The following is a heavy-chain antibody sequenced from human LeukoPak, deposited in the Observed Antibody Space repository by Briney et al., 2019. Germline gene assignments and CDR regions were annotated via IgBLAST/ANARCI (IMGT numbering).Heavy chain of an antibody. D-gene: IGHD4-17*01. J-gene: IGHJ4*02. Sequence: GGSLRLSCAASGFTFSSYWMHWVRQAPGKGLVWVSRINSDGINTSYADSVKGRFTISRDNAKNTLNLQMNSLRAEDTAVYYCAKEIWPTVTTPGWTYFDYWGQGALVTVSS. CDR1: GFTFSSYW. V-gene: IGHV3-74*01. CDR3: AKEIWPTVTTPGWTYFDY. CDR2: INSDGINT.